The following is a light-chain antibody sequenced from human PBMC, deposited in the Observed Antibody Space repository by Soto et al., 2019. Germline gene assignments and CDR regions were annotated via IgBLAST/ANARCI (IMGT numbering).Light chain of an antibody. V-gene: IGLV2-14*01. CDR1: SSDIGGYNF. CDR3: SSYTSSSTKV. Sequence: QSALTQPASVSGSPGQSITISCTGTSSDIGGYNFVSWYQQHPGKAPKLMIYEVSNRPSGVSNRFSGSKSGSTASLTISGRQAEDEADYYCSSYTSSSTKVFGTGTKLTVL. J-gene: IGLJ1*01. CDR2: EVS.